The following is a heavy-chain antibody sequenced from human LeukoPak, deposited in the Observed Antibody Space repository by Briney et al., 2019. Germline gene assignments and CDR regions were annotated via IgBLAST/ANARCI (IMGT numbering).Heavy chain of an antibody. CDR1: GYTFTGYY. V-gene: IGHV1-2*04. CDR2: INPNSGGT. J-gene: IGHJ4*02. D-gene: IGHD3-10*01. CDR3: ARGGHIITMVRGVITPIDY. Sequence: ASVKVSCKASGYTFTGYYMHWVRQAPGQGLEWMGWINPNSGGTNYAQKFQGWVTMTRDTSISTAYMELSRLRSDDTAVYYCARGGHIITMVRGVITPIDYWGQGTLVTVSS.